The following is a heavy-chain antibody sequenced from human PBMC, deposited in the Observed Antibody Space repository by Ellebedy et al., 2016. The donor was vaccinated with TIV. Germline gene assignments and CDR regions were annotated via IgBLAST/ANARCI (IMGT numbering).Heavy chain of an antibody. CDR1: GGSISISNYY. V-gene: IGHV4-39*01. CDR2: ILYSGTT. D-gene: IGHD1/OR15-1a*01. Sequence: MPGGSLRLSCTVSGGSISISNYYWIWIRQPPGKGLEWIGTILYSGTTYYNPSLKSRLAISVDTSKNQFSLKLSYVTAEETAVYYCARRNNTSAFDVWGRGAMVTVSS. J-gene: IGHJ3*01. CDR3: ARRNNTSAFDV.